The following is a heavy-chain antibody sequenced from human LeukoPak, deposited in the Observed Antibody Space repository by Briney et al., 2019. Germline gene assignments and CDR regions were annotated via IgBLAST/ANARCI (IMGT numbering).Heavy chain of an antibody. CDR1: GYTLTELS. D-gene: IGHD3-3*01. CDR3: ATGDFWSGYFPTDY. CDR2: FDPEDGET. Sequence: ASVKVSFKVSGYTLTELSMHWVRQAPGKGLEWMGGFDPEDGETIYAQKFQGRVTMTEDTSTDTAYMELSSLRSEDTAVYYCATGDFWSGYFPTDYWGQGTLVTVSS. J-gene: IGHJ4*02. V-gene: IGHV1-24*01.